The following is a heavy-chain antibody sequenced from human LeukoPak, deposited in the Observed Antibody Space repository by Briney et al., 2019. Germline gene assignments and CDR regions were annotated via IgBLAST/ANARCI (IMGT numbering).Heavy chain of an antibody. CDR3: ARESGYHGSGFDP. J-gene: IGHJ5*02. V-gene: IGHV3-74*01. Sequence: GGSLRLSCAASGFTFSSYWMHWARHAPGKGLVWVSRIKSDGSSTNYADSVKGRFTISRDNAKNTLYLQMNSLRADDTAVYYCARESGYHGSGFDPWGQGTLVTVSS. D-gene: IGHD3-10*01. CDR1: GFTFSSYW. CDR2: IKSDGSST.